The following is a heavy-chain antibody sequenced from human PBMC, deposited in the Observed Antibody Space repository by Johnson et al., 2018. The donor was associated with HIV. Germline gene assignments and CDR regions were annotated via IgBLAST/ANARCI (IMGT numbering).Heavy chain of an antibody. CDR2: ISGSANST. CDR1: GFTFSSYW. J-gene: IGHJ3*02. D-gene: IGHD3-3*01. Sequence: VQLVESGGGLVQPGRSLRLSCAASGFTFSSYWMHWVRQAPGKGLVWVSHISGSANSTYYADSVKGRFTISRDNSKNTLYLQMNSLRPEDTAVYYCARERWSAYYGAFDIWGHGTLVTVSS. V-gene: IGHV3-23*04. CDR3: ARERWSAYYGAFDI.